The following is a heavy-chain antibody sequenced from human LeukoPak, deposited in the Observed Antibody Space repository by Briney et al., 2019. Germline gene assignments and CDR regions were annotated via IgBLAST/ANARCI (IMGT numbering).Heavy chain of an antibody. CDR2: ISAYNGNT. V-gene: IGHV1-18*01. CDR1: GYTFTSYG. CDR3: ARIRVTYYYYYMDV. D-gene: IGHD4-23*01. Sequence: ASVKVSYKASGYTFTSYGISWVRQAPGQGLEWMGWISAYNGNTNYAQKLQGRVTMTTDTSTSTAYMELRSLRSDDTAVYYCARIRVTYYYYYMDVWGKGTTVTVSS. J-gene: IGHJ6*03.